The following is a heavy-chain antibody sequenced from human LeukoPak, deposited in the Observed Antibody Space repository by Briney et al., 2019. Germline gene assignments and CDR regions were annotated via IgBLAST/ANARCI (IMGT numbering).Heavy chain of an antibody. Sequence: GGTLRLSCAASGFTFSSYGMSWARQAPGKGLEWVSAISGSGGSTYYADSVKGRFTISRDNAKNSLYLQMNSLRAEDTAVYYCASLSGGSLYFDYWGQGTLVTVSS. CDR2: ISGSGGST. D-gene: IGHD2-15*01. J-gene: IGHJ4*02. CDR3: ASLSGGSLYFDY. V-gene: IGHV3-23*01. CDR1: GFTFSSYG.